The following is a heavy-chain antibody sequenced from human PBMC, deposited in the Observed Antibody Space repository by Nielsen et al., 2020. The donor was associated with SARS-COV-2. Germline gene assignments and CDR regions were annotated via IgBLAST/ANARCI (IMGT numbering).Heavy chain of an antibody. CDR3: ATGVAVAGTPPYYYYYYGMDV. CDR2: FDPEDGET. D-gene: IGHD6-19*01. J-gene: IGHJ6*02. Sequence: ASVKVSCKVSGYTLTELSMHWVRQAPGKGPEWMGGFDPEDGETIYAQKFQGRVTMTEDTSTDTAYMELSSLRSEDTAVYYCATGVAVAGTPPYYYYYYGMDVWGQGTTVTVSS. CDR1: GYTLTELS. V-gene: IGHV1-24*01.